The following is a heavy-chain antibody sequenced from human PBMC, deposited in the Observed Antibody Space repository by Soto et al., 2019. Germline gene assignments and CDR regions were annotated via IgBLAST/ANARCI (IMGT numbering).Heavy chain of an antibody. V-gene: IGHV2-5*02. CDR1: GFSLSTNGVG. J-gene: IGHJ5*02. Sequence: QITLKESGPALVKPTQTLTLTCTFSGFSLSTNGVGVGWIRQPPGKALEWLTLIYWDDDKRYSPSLKSRLTITKDTSKNQVVHTMTNMDPVDTATYYCAHSGYGGPSGIYNWCDPWGQGTLVTVSS. CDR2: IYWDDDK. CDR3: AHSGYGGPSGIYNWCDP. D-gene: IGHD5-12*01.